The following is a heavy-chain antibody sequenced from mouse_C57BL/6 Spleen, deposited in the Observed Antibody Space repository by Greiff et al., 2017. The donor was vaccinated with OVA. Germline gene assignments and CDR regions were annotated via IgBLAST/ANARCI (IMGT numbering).Heavy chain of an antibody. Sequence: EVQLQQSGPVLVKPGASVKMSCKASGYTFTDYYLNWVKQSHGKSLEWIGVINPYNGGTSYNQKFKGKATLTVDKSSSTAYMELNSLRSEDSAVYYGARSPITTVVERFDYWGQGTTLTVSS. J-gene: IGHJ2*01. V-gene: IGHV1-19*01. CDR3: ARSPITTVVERFDY. CDR1: GYTFTDYY. D-gene: IGHD1-1*01. CDR2: INPYNGGT.